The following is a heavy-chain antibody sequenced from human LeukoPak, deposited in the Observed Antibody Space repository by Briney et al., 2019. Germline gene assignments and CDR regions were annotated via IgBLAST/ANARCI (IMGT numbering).Heavy chain of an antibody. V-gene: IGHV3-23*01. Sequence: GRSLRLSCAASGFTFSSYAMSWVRQAPGKGLEWVSAISGSGDSTYYADSVKGRFTISRDNFKNTLLLQMNSLRAEDTAVYYCAKGGAGYCSSTSCLYYFDYWGQGTLVTVST. CDR2: ISGSGDST. J-gene: IGHJ4*02. CDR3: AKGGAGYCSSTSCLYYFDY. CDR1: GFTFSSYA. D-gene: IGHD2-2*01.